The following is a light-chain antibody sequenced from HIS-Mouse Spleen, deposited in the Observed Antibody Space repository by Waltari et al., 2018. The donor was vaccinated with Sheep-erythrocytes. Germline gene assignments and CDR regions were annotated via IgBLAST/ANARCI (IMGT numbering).Light chain of an antibody. V-gene: IGKV1D-13*01. CDR1: HGISSA. J-gene: IGKJ1*01. CDR3: QQFNNYPRT. CDR2: DAS. Sequence: AIQLTQSPSSLSASVGDRVTITFRASHGISSALAWYQQKPGKAPKLLIYDASSLESGVPSRFSGSGSGTDFTLTISSLQPEDFATYYCQQFNNYPRTFGQGTKVEIK.